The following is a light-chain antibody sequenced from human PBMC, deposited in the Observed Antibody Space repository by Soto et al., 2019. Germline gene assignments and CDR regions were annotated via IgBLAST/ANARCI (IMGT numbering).Light chain of an antibody. J-gene: IGLJ1*01. CDR2: GNS. CDR1: SSNIGAGYD. Sequence: QSVLTQPPSVSGAPGQRVTISCTGSSSNIGAGYDVHWYQQLPGTAPKLLIYGNSNRPSGVPDRFSGSKSGTSASLAITGLQGVDEADFNCKSYGSSLSGDVFGTGTKVTVL. V-gene: IGLV1-40*01. CDR3: KSYGSSLSGDV.